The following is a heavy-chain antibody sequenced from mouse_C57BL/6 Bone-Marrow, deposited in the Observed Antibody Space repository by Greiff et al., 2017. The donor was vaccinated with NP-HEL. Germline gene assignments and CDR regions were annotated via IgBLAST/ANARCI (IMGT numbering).Heavy chain of an antibody. Sequence: EVQVVESGGDLVKPGGSLKLSCAASGFTFSSYGMSWVRQTPDKRLEWVATISSGGSYTYYPDSVKGRFTISRDNAKNTLYLQMSRLKSEDTAMYYCARHPPGAMDYWGQGTSVTVSS. CDR3: ARHPPGAMDY. CDR2: ISSGGSYT. J-gene: IGHJ4*01. V-gene: IGHV5-6*01. CDR1: GFTFSSYG.